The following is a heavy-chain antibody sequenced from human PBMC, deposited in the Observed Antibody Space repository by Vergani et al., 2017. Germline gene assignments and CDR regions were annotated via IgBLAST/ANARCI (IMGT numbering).Heavy chain of an antibody. J-gene: IGHJ5*02. CDR2: IYYSGST. D-gene: IGHD4-23*01. CDR1: GGSISSYY. Sequence: VQLQESGPGLVKPSETLSLTCTVSGGSISSYYWSWIRQPPGKGLEWIGYIYYSGSTNYNPSLKSRVTISVDTSKNQFSLKLSSVTAADTAVYYCARGRNSATHWFDPWGQGTLVTVSS. CDR3: ARGRNSATHWFDP. V-gene: IGHV4-59*01.